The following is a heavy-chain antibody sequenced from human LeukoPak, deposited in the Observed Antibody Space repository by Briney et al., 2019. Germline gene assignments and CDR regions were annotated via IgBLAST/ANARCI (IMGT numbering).Heavy chain of an antibody. V-gene: IGHV1-2*02. D-gene: IGHD3-22*01. CDR2: INPNSGGT. Sequence: ASVKVSCKASGYTFTGYYMHWVRQAPGQGLEWMGWINPNSGGTNYAQKFQGRVTMTRDTSISTAYMELSRLRSDDTAVYYCARDGANGYYLYYYYYGMDVWGQGTTVTVSS. CDR1: GYTFTGYY. CDR3: ARDGANGYYLYYYYYGMDV. J-gene: IGHJ6*02.